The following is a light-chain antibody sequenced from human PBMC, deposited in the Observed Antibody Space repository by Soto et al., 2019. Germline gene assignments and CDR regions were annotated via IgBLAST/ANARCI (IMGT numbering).Light chain of an antibody. CDR2: GAS. J-gene: IGKJ1*01. V-gene: IGKV3-15*01. CDR1: QSVSTN. CDR3: QHYKMYSPWT. Sequence: VMTQPPATLSVSPGDRAALSCRASQSVSTNLAWYQQIPGQPPRLLIYGASTRATGIPARFSGSGSGTEFTLTISSLQPDDFATYYCQHYKMYSPWTFGQGTKVDIK.